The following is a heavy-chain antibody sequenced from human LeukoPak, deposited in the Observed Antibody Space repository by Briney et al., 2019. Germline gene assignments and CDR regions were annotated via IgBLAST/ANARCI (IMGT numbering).Heavy chain of an antibody. CDR3: AKDRYISGWGWFVS. J-gene: IGHJ5*01. CDR2: VRYDGTKI. Sequence: GGSLRFSCAASGFTFSSFGMHWVRQAPGQGLEWVAFVRYDGTKIYYADAVKGRFTISRDNSKSTLYLQMDSLRAEDTAVYYCAKDRYISGWGWFVSWGQGTLVTVSS. V-gene: IGHV3-30*02. D-gene: IGHD6-19*01. CDR1: GFTFSSFG.